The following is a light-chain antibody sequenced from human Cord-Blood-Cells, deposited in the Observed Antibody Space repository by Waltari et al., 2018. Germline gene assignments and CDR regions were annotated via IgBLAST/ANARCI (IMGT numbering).Light chain of an antibody. CDR1: QSVSSSY. V-gene: IGKV3-20*01. CDR3: QQYGSSPMYT. Sequence: EIVLTQSPGTLSLSPGERATLSCRASQSVSSSYLAWYQQKPGQAPRLLIYGASSRATCIPAGFSGSGSGTDFTLTISRLEPEEFAVYYCQQYGSSPMYTFGQGTKLEIK. J-gene: IGKJ2*01. CDR2: GAS.